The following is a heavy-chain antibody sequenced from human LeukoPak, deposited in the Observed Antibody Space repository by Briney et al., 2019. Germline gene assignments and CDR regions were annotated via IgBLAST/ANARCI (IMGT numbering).Heavy chain of an antibody. CDR1: GFTCSSTW. CDR3: AFYMGGYSSSLGY. D-gene: IGHD6-13*01. J-gene: IGHJ4*02. CDR2: ITSDGSST. V-gene: IGHV3-74*01. Sequence: GGSLRLSCAASGFTCSSTWMNWVRQGPGRGLEGVSRITSDGSSTIYADSVKGRFTISRDNAKSTVYLQMNSLRAEDTAVYYCAFYMGGYSSSLGYWGQGTLVTVSS.